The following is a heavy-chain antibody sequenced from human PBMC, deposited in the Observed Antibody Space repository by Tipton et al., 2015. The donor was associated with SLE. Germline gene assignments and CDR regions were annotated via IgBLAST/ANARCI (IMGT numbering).Heavy chain of an antibody. CDR3: ARATLGGSLSLPDYMDV. Sequence: QLVQSGAEGKKPGASVKVSCKASGYTFTSYGISWVRQAPGQGLEWMGWISAYNGNTNYAQKLQGRVTMTTDTSTRTAYMGLRSPRYGESAGFFCARATLGGSLSLPDYMDVWGKRNTVAVAS. CDR2: ISAYNGNT. CDR1: GYTFTSYG. D-gene: IGHD2/OR15-2a*01. V-gene: IGHV1-18*01. J-gene: IGHJ6*03.